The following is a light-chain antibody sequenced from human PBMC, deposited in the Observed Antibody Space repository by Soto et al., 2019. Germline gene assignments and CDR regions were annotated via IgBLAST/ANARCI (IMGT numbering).Light chain of an antibody. Sequence: EIVMTQSPVTLSMSPGERATLSCRASQSVTTQLAWYQQKPGQAPRLIIHGASSRATGVPDRITGSGSGTDFTLSISRLEPEDFAVYYCQQYGGSTRTFGQGTKLDIK. V-gene: IGKV3-20*01. CDR1: QSVTTQ. J-gene: IGKJ1*01. CDR3: QQYGGSTRT. CDR2: GAS.